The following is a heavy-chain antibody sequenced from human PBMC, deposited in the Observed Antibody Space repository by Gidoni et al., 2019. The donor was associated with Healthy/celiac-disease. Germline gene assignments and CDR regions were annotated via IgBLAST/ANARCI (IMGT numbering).Heavy chain of an antibody. V-gene: IGHV4-34*01. J-gene: IGHJ3*02. CDR1: GGSFRGYS. CDR3: ARETYYYDSSGYYSNGRAFDI. D-gene: IGHD3-22*01. CDR2: INHSGST. Sequence: QVQLQQWGAGLLKPSETLSLTCAVYGGSFRGYSWSWIRQPPGKGLEWIGEINHSGSTNYNPSLKSRVTISVDTSKNQFSLKLSSVTAADTAVYYCARETYYYDSSGYYSNGRAFDIWGQGTMVTVSS.